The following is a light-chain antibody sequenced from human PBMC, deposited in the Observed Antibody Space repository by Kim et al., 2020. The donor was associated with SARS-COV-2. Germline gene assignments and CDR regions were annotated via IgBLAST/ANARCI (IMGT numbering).Light chain of an antibody. V-gene: IGKV1-8*01. J-gene: IGKJ1*01. CDR1: QGISSY. Sequence: ASKEDRVTITWRASQGISSYLAWHQQKPGKAPRLLIYAASTLQSGVPSRFSGSGSGTDFTLTINCLQSEDFATYDCQQYYSYPPTFGQGTKVDIK. CDR3: QQYYSYPPT. CDR2: AAS.